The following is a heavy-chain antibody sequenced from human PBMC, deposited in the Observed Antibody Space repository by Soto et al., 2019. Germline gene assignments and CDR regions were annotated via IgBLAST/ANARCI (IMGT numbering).Heavy chain of an antibody. J-gene: IGHJ3*02. D-gene: IGHD3-3*01. CDR3: ARPRRPGWGGYSNDAFDI. CDR2: INPNSGGT. V-gene: IGHV1-2*04. Sequence: RASVKVSCKASGYTFTGYYMHWVRQAPGQGLEWMGWINPNSGGTNYAQKFQGWVTMTRDTSISTAYMELSRLRSDDTAVYYCARPRRPGWGGYSNDAFDIWGQGTMVTVSS. CDR1: GYTFTGYY.